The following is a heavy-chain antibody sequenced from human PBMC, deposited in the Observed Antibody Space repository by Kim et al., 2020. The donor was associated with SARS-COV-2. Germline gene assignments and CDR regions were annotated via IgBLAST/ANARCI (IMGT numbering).Heavy chain of an antibody. J-gene: IGHJ4*02. V-gene: IGHV3-48*04. Sequence: GGSLRLSCAASGFTFSSYSMNWVRQAPGKGLEWVSYISSSSSTIYYADSVKDRFTISRDNAKNSLYLQMNSLRAEDTAVYYCAREGPSTYSSSWYGEQWLPYFDYWGQGTLVTISS. CDR2: ISSSSSTI. CDR1: GFTFSSYS. CDR3: AREGPSTYSSSWYGEQWLPYFDY. D-gene: IGHD6-13*01.